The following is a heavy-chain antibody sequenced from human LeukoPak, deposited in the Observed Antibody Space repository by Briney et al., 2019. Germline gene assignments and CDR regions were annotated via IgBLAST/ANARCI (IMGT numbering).Heavy chain of an antibody. D-gene: IGHD6-6*01. Sequence: GGSLRLSCAASGFTFSSYAMSWVRQAPGKGLEWVSAISGSGGSTYYADSVKGRFTISRDNAKNSLYLQMNSLRAEDTAVYYCAASSSSVLYYFDYWGQGTLVTVSS. CDR2: ISGSGGST. CDR1: GFTFSSYA. V-gene: IGHV3-23*01. CDR3: AASSSSVLYYFDY. J-gene: IGHJ4*02.